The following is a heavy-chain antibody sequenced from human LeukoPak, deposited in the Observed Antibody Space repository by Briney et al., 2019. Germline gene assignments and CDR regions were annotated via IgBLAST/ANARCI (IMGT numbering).Heavy chain of an antibody. CDR3: ARALVGATAAPSMDV. J-gene: IGHJ6*03. CDR1: GGSISSGGYY. V-gene: IGHV4-61*02. D-gene: IGHD1-26*01. Sequence: SQTLSLTCTVSGGSISSGGYYWSWIRQPAGKGLEWIGRIYTSGSTNYDPSLKSRVTMSVDTSKNQFSLKLSSVTAADTAVYYCARALVGATAAPSMDVWGKGTTVTVSS. CDR2: IYTSGST.